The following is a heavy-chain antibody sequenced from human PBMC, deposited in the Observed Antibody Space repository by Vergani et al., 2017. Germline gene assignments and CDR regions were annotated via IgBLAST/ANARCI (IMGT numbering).Heavy chain of an antibody. CDR2: IWYDGSNK. J-gene: IGHJ2*01. Sequence: QVQLVESGGGVVPPGRSLRLSCAASGFTFSTYGTHWVRQAPGKRLEWVAVIWYDGSNKYYADSVKGRFTISRDNSKNTLYLPMNSLRAEDTAVYYCTSANYDSSGYYYANYWYFDLWGRGTLVTVSS. V-gene: IGHV3-33*01. D-gene: IGHD3-22*01. CDR1: GFTFSTYG. CDR3: TSANYDSSGYYYANYWYFDL.